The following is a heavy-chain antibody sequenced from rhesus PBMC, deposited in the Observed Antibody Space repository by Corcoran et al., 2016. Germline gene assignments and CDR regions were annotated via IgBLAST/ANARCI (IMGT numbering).Heavy chain of an antibody. CDR3: ARDRDSGILFY. D-gene: IGHD6-25*01. CDR1: GGSIRDYYY. J-gene: IGHJ4*01. Sequence: QVQLQESGPGLVKPSETLSLTCAVSGGSIRDYYYWNWIRTPPGKGLEWIGNIYGNRASTYYNPSLKSRVTISKDTSKNQFFLKLSAVTAADTAVYYCARDRDSGILFYWGQGVLVTVSS. CDR2: IYGNRAST. V-gene: IGHV4S9*01.